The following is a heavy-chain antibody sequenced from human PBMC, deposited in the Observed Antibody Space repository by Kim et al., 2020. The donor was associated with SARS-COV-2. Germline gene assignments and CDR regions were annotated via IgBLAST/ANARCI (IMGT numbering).Heavy chain of an antibody. CDR2: IYYSGST. V-gene: IGHV4-39*07. J-gene: IGHJ4*02. Sequence: SETLSLTCTVSGGSISSSSYYWGWIRQPPGKGLEWIGSIYYSGSTYYNPSLKSRVTISVDTSKNQFSLKLSSVTAADTAVYYCARAYTRGGGYFDYWGQGTLVTVSS. CDR1: GGSISSSSYY. D-gene: IGHD3-10*01. CDR3: ARAYTRGGGYFDY.